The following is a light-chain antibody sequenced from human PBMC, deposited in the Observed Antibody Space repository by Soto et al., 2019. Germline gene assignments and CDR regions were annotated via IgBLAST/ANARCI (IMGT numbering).Light chain of an antibody. V-gene: IGKV3-15*01. CDR3: QQYNNWPPWT. CDR2: GAS. J-gene: IGKJ1*01. CDR1: QSVSSN. Sequence: EIVMTQSPATLSVSPGERATLSCRASQSVSSNLAWYQQKPGQAPRLLIYGASTRATGIRARFSGSGSGTEFTLTISSLRSEDFAVYYCQQYNNWPPWTFGQVTKVEIK.